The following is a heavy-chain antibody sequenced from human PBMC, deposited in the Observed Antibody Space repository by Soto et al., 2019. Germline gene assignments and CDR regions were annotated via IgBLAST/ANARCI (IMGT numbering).Heavy chain of an antibody. D-gene: IGHD1-1*01. CDR1: GFAFSEQY. J-gene: IGHJ4*02. Sequence: AGSLRLSCAASGFAFSEQYMDWVRQAPWKGLEWVARIRNKANSYVTEYAASVKGRFTISRDHSKNAVYLQMDSLEPEDTAVYYCASSWNNPRKLDHWGQGTQVTVS. V-gene: IGHV3-72*01. CDR2: IRNKANSYVT. CDR3: ASSWNNPRKLDH.